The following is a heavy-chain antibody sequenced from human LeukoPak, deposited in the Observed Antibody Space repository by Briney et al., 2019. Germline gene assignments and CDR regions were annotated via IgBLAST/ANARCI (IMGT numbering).Heavy chain of an antibody. D-gene: IGHD2-2*01. CDR2: INPNSGGT. V-gene: IGHV1-2*02. CDR1: GYTFTGYY. CDR3: ARDAPHCSDISCHNYFDY. J-gene: IGHJ4*02. Sequence: GASVKVSCKASGYTFTGYYMHWVRQAPGQGLEWMGWINPNSGGTNYAQKFQGRVTMTRDTSISTAYMELSRLRSDDTAVYYCARDAPHCSDISCHNYFDYWGQGTLVTVSS.